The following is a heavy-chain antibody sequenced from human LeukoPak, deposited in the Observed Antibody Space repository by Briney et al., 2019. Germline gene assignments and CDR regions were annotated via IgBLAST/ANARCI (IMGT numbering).Heavy chain of an antibody. CDR3: ARRGTGDWFDP. J-gene: IGHJ5*02. CDR2: IHYSGST. Sequence: SQTLSLTCTVSGGSISSGGYYWSWIRQHPGKGLEWIGYIHYSGSTYYNPSLKSRVTISVNTSKNQFSLKLSSVTAADTAVYYCARRGTGDWFDPWGQGTLVTVSS. D-gene: IGHD1-14*01. V-gene: IGHV4-31*03. CDR1: GGSISSGGYY.